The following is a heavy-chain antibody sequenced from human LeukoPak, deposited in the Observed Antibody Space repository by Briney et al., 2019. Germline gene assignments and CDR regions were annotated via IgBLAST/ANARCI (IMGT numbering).Heavy chain of an antibody. J-gene: IGHJ6*02. CDR2: IRYDGSNK. V-gene: IGHV3-30*02. Sequence: GGSLRLSCAASGFTFSSYGMHWVRQAPGKGLEWVAFIRYDGSNKYYADSVKGRFTISRDNSKNTLYLQMNSLRAEDTAVYYCARDLYYYGSGSFGKYYYYGMDVWGQGTTVTVSS. CDR3: ARDLYYYGSGSFGKYYYYGMDV. CDR1: GFTFSSYG. D-gene: IGHD3-10*01.